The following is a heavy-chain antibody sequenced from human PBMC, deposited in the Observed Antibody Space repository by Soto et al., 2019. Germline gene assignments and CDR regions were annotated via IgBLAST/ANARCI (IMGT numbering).Heavy chain of an antibody. J-gene: IGHJ4*02. CDR1: GYTFTNYG. CDR2: ISAYNGNT. V-gene: IGHV1-18*01. D-gene: IGHD1-26*01. Sequence: QVQLVQSGAEVKKPGASVKVSCKASGYTFTNYGISWVRQAPGQGLEWMGWISAYNGNTNYAQKLQGRVTMTPDTSTSTAYTELRSLRSDDTAVYYCARDRGSYALDYWGQGTLVTVSS. CDR3: ARDRGSYALDY.